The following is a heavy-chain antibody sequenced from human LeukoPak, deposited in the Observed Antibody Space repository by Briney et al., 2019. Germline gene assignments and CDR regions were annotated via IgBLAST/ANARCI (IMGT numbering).Heavy chain of an antibody. D-gene: IGHD2-2*01. CDR2: ISSSSSYI. Sequence: PGGSLRLSCAASGFTFSSYSMNWVRQAPGKGLEWVSSISSSSSYIYYADSVKGRFTISRDNAKNSLYLQMNSLRAEDTAVYYCARGGGFCSSTSCYDSYWGQGTLVTVSS. CDR3: ARGGGFCSSTSCYDSY. CDR1: GFTFSSYS. V-gene: IGHV3-21*01. J-gene: IGHJ4*02.